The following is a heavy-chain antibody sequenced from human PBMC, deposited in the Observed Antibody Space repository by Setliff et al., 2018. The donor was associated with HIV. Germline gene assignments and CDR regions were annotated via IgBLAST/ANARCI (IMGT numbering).Heavy chain of an antibody. D-gene: IGHD1-26*01. CDR3: ARDPTVGSPDYFDF. J-gene: IGHJ4*02. CDR1: GFTFGDYA. V-gene: IGHV3-30*04. Sequence: GGSLRLSCAASGFTFGDYAIHWVRQAQGKGLEWVAVMSIHGNVIIYADSVEGRFTISRDNSRNRLFLQMNSLRVEDTAVYYCARDPTVGSPDYFDFWGQGTLVTVSS. CDR2: MSIHGNVI.